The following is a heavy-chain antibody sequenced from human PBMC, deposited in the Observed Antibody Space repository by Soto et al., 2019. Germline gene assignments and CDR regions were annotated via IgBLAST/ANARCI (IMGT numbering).Heavy chain of an antibody. CDR1: GFTVSSNY. V-gene: IGHV3-53*01. CDR2: IYSGGST. D-gene: IGHD4-17*01. CDR3: ARVTTVTTSWYYGMDV. Sequence: EVQLVESGGGLIQPGGSLRLSCAASGFTVSSNYMSWGRQAPGKGLEWVSVIYSGGSTYYADSVKGRFTISRDNSKNTLYLQMNSLRAEDTAVYYCARVTTVTTSWYYGMDVWGQGTTVTVSS. J-gene: IGHJ6*02.